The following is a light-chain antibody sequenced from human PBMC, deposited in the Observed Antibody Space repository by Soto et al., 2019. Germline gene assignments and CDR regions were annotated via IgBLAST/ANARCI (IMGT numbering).Light chain of an antibody. CDR2: AAS. CDR1: QSISNN. J-gene: IGKJ1*01. Sequence: DIQMTQSPSSLCASVGDRVIITCRASQSISNNLNWFQQKPGKAPKLLIYAASILQSGVPSSFSGSGSGTDFTLTISSLQPEDFATYYCQQSFNTPRTFGQGTKVEIK. V-gene: IGKV1-39*01. CDR3: QQSFNTPRT.